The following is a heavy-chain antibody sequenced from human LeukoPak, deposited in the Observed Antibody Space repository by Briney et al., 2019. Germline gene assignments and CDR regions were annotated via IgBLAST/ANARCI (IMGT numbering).Heavy chain of an antibody. V-gene: IGHV4-34*01. CDR2: ISLTGLT. J-gene: IGHJ4*02. D-gene: IGHD2-8*01. Sequence: SETLSLTCAVYGGSFSGYYWSWIRQPPGQGLEWIGEISLTGLTHYNPSLESRVTVSLDKSKNQLSLSLTSVTAADTAVYYCSRENGAFSPFGYWGQGTLVTVSS. CDR3: SRENGAFSPFGY. CDR1: GGSFSGYY.